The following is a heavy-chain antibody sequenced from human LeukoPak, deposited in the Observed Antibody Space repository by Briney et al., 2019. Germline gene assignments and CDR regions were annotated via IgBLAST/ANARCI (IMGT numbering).Heavy chain of an antibody. J-gene: IGHJ4*02. Sequence: SVKVSCKASGGTFSSYAISWVRQAPGQGLEWMGRIIPILGIANYAQKFQGRVTITADKSTSTAYMELSSLRSEDTAVYYCARDFQSGSYYTTPWGYWGQGTLVTVSS. CDR1: GGTFSSYA. D-gene: IGHD1-26*01. CDR2: IIPILGIA. CDR3: ARDFQSGSYYTTPWGY. V-gene: IGHV1-69*04.